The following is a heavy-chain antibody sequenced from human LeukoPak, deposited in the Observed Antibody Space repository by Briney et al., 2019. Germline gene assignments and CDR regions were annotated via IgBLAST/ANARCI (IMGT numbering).Heavy chain of an antibody. Sequence: GGSLRLSCAASGFTFSRSWMHWVRQAPGKGLVWVSRITSDGSSTTYADSVKGRFTVSRDNAQNTLYLQMNSLRAEDTAVYYCAREDRLGFNYAYGLDVWGLGTTVTVSS. V-gene: IGHV3-74*01. CDR2: ITSDGSST. J-gene: IGHJ6*02. D-gene: IGHD5-18*01. CDR3: AREDRLGFNYAYGLDV. CDR1: GFTFSRSW.